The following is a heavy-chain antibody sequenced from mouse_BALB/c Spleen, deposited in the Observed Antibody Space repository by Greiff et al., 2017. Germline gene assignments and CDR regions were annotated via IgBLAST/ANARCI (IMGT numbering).Heavy chain of an antibody. CDR1: GYSITSDYA. J-gene: IGHJ3*01. D-gene: IGHD2-4*01. CDR3: ATMITTGAY. Sequence: EVQLQESGPGLVKPSQSLSLTCTVTGYSITSDYAWNWIRQFPGNKLEWMGYISYSGSTSYNPSLKSRISITRDTSKNQFFLQLNSVTTEDTATYYCATMITTGAYWGQGTLVTVSA. CDR2: ISYSGST. V-gene: IGHV3-2*02.